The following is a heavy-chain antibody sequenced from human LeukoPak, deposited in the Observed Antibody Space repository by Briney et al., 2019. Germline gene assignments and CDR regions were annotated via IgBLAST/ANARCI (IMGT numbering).Heavy chain of an antibody. CDR3: ARHALGYCSSTSCYAFDI. CDR1: GYIFITHW. CDR2: IYPGSSET. J-gene: IGHJ3*02. V-gene: IGHV5-51*01. Sequence: GESLKISCKGSGYIFITHWIGWVRQMPGKGLEWMGIIYPGSSETTYSPSFQGQVTISADKSISTAYLQWSSLKASDSAMYYCARHALGYCSSTSCYAFDIWGQGTMVTVSS. D-gene: IGHD2-2*01.